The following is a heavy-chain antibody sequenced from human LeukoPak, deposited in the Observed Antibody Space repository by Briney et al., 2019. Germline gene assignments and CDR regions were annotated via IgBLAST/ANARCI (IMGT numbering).Heavy chain of an antibody. CDR3: ASEDYYDSSAYYYRNFQH. Sequence: PGGSLRLSCAASGFTFSSNTMNWVRQAPGKGLEWVSSISSSSSNMNYADSVRGRFTISRDNAKNSLYLQMNSLRAEDTAVYYCASEDYYDSSAYYYRNFQHWGQGTLVTVSS. D-gene: IGHD3-22*01. J-gene: IGHJ1*01. V-gene: IGHV3-21*01. CDR1: GFTFSSNT. CDR2: ISSSSSNM.